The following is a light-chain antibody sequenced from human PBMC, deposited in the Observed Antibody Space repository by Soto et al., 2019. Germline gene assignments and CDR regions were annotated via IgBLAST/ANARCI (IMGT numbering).Light chain of an antibody. CDR2: EAS. CDR3: QQYNRYSWT. V-gene: IGKV1-5*03. Sequence: IQMTQSPSTLSASVGDRVTITCRASQSVKRWLAWYQQKPGKAPKLLIYEASSLESGVPSRFGGSGSGTEFTLTISSLQPDDFAIYYCQQYNRYSWTFGQGTKVDIK. CDR1: QSVKRW. J-gene: IGKJ1*01.